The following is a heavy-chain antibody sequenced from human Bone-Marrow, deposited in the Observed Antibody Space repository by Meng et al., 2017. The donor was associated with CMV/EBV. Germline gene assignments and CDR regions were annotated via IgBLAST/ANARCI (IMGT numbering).Heavy chain of an antibody. Sequence: GGSLRLSCVTSGFVFSARLMSWVRQSPGRGLEWVATLSPDGSLIRYLDSVRGRFTISRDNARDSLFLEMNSHRADDTAVYYCASRLGMVTTYDYWGQGTRVTVSS. CDR2: LSPDGSLI. V-gene: IGHV3-7*01. CDR3: ASRLGMVTTYDY. CDR1: GFVFSARL. J-gene: IGHJ4*02. D-gene: IGHD2-21*02.